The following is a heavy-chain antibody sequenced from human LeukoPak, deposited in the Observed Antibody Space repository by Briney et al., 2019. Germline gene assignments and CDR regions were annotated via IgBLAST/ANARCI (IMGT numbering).Heavy chain of an antibody. V-gene: IGHV4-34*01. D-gene: IGHD6-19*01. Sequence: PSETLSLTCAVYGGSFSGYYWSWIRQPPGKGLEWIGEINHSGSTNYNPSLKSRVTISVDTSKNQFSLKLSSVTAADTAVYYCAREVAVAGRFGGGQDWYFDLWGRGTLVTVSS. J-gene: IGHJ2*01. CDR2: INHSGST. CDR1: GGSFSGYY. CDR3: AREVAVAGRFGGGQDWYFDL.